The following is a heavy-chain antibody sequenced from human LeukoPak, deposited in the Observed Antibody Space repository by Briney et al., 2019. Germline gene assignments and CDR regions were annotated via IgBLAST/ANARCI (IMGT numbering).Heavy chain of an antibody. D-gene: IGHD6-13*01. CDR3: ARDEKGSSSWFTYYYYMDV. V-gene: IGHV1-69*05. CDR1: GGTFSSYA. Sequence: GSSVKVSCKASGGTFSSYAISWVRQAPGQGLEWMGRIIPIFGTANYAQKFQGRVTITTDESTSTAYMELSSLRSEDTAGYYCARDEKGSSSWFTYYYYMDVWGKGTTVTVSS. J-gene: IGHJ6*03. CDR2: IIPIFGTA.